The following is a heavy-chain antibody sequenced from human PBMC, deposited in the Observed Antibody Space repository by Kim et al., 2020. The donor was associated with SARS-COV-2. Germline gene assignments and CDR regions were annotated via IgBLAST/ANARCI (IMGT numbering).Heavy chain of an antibody. CDR1: GGTFSSYA. J-gene: IGHJ4*02. CDR2: IIPIFGTA. CDR3: ARVYEFDSSGYYYDY. Sequence: SVKVSCKASGGTFSSYAITWVRQAPGQGLEWMGGIIPIFGTANYAQKFQGRVTITADDSTSTAYMELSSLRSEDTAVYYCARVYEFDSSGYYYDYWGQGTLVTVSS. V-gene: IGHV1-69*13. D-gene: IGHD3-22*01.